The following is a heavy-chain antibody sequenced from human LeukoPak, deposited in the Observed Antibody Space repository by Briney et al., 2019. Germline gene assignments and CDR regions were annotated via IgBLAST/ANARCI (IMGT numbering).Heavy chain of an antibody. CDR2: IIPIFGTA. V-gene: IGHV1-69*13. D-gene: IGHD3-16*01. CDR1: GGTFSSYA. Sequence: GAPVKFTCKASGGTFSSYAISWVRQAPGQGLEWMGGIIPIFGTANYAQKFQGRVTITADESTSTAYMELSSLRSEDTAVYYCAREYGGAGVAMRYWGQGSLVTVSS. J-gene: IGHJ4*02. CDR3: AREYGGAGVAMRY.